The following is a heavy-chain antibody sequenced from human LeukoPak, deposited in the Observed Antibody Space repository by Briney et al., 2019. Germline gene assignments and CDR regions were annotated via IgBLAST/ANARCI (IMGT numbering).Heavy chain of an antibody. J-gene: IGHJ6*03. D-gene: IGHD3-10*01. V-gene: IGHV3-48*01. CDR3: ARDGSGSGHYYMDV. CDR2: ISSSSSTI. Sequence: PGGSLRLSCAASGFTFSSYSMNWVRQAPGKGLEWVSYISSSSSTIYYADSVKGRFTISRDNAKNSLYLQMNSLRAGDTAVYYCARDGSGSGHYYMDVWGKGTTVTVSS. CDR1: GFTFSSYS.